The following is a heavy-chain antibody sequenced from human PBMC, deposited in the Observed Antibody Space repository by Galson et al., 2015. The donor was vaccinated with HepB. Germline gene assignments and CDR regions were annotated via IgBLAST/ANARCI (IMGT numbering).Heavy chain of an antibody. Sequence: CAISGDSVSSNYAVWNWIRQSPSRGLEWLGRTYYRSKWIYDYAESVKSRITITPDTSKNLVSLQLHSVTPADAAVYYCAYGVDVWGRGTTVTVSS. V-gene: IGHV6-1*01. CDR2: TYYRSKWIY. CDR3: AYGVDV. CDR1: GDSVSSNYAV. J-gene: IGHJ6*02.